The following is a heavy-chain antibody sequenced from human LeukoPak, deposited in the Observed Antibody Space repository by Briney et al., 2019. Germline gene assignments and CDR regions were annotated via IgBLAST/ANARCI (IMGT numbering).Heavy chain of an antibody. CDR3: ARRRCDSSGYYWFDP. Sequence: GESLKISCKGSGYSFTSYWIGWVRQMPGKGLEWMGIIYPGDSDTRYSPSFQGQVTISADKSMSTAYLQWSSLKASDTAMYYCARRRCDSSGYYWFDPWGQGTLVTVSS. CDR2: IYPGDSDT. V-gene: IGHV5-51*01. CDR1: GYSFTSYW. J-gene: IGHJ5*02. D-gene: IGHD3-22*01.